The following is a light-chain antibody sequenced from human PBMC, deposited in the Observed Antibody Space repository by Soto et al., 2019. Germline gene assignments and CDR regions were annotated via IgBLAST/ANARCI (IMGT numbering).Light chain of an antibody. Sequence: DIQMTQSPSTLSASVGDRVTITCRTSQSISTWLAWYQQKPGKAPKLLIYEASTLGSGVPSRFSGSGSGTEFTLTISSLQPDDFATYYCQQYNSYSYSFGQGTKLEIK. CDR2: EAS. CDR1: QSISTW. V-gene: IGKV1-5*03. J-gene: IGKJ2*03. CDR3: QQYNSYSYS.